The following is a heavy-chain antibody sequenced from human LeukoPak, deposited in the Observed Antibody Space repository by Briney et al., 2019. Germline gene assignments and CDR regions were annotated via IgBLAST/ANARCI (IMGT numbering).Heavy chain of an antibody. J-gene: IGHJ4*02. V-gene: IGHV3-74*01. CDR2: ISDDGSYT. D-gene: IGHD2-21*01. Sequence: GGSLRLSCAASGFSFSSHWVHWVRQAPGKGLVWVSRISDDGSYTSNVDSVKGRFTISRDNVNNMLYLHMNSLRAEDAAVYYCASFGISWRSSYWGQGTLVTVS. CDR3: ASFGISWRSSY. CDR1: GFSFSSHW.